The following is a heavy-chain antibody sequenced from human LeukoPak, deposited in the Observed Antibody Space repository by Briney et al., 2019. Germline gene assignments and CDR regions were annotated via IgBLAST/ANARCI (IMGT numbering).Heavy chain of an antibody. J-gene: IGHJ4*02. CDR2: ISGSGGNT. CDR1: GFTFSSYA. V-gene: IGHV3-23*01. Sequence: PGGSLRLSCAASGFTFSSYAMSWVRQAPGKGLEWVSGISGSGGNTYYADSVKGRFTIPRDNSRNTLYLQMNSLRAEDTAVYYCAKTYSSGWDFDYWGQGTLVTVSS. CDR3: AKTYSSGWDFDY. D-gene: IGHD6-19*01.